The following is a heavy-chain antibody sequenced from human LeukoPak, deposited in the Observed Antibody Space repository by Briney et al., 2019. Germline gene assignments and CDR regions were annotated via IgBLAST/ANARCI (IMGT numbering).Heavy chain of an antibody. CDR3: ARRRITMVRGIDY. CDR1: GFTFSSYS. Sequence: PGGSLRLSCAASGFTFSSYSMNWVRQAPGKGLEWVSSISSSSSYIYYADSVKGRFTISRDNAKNSLYLQMNSLRAEDTAAYYCARRRITMVRGIDYCGQGTLVTVSS. D-gene: IGHD3-10*01. V-gene: IGHV3-21*01. J-gene: IGHJ4*02. CDR2: ISSSSSYI.